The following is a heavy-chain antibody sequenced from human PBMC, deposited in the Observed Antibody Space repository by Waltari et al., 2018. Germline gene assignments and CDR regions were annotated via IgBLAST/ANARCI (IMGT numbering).Heavy chain of an antibody. Sequence: QVQLQESGPGLVKPSETLSLTCAVSGYSISSGYYWGWIRQPPGKGLEWIGSIYHSGSTYYNPSLKSRVTISVDTSKNQFSLKLSSVTAADTAVYYCATPEVYGSGSYTFDYWGQGTLVTVSS. D-gene: IGHD3-10*01. J-gene: IGHJ4*02. CDR2: IYHSGST. CDR3: ATPEVYGSGSYTFDY. V-gene: IGHV4-38-2*01. CDR1: GYSISSGYY.